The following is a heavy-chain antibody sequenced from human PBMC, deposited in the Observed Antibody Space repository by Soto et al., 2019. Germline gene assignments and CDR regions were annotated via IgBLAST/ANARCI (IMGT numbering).Heavy chain of an antibody. CDR2: ISGSGGST. J-gene: IGHJ2*01. D-gene: IGHD1-26*01. Sequence: EVQLLESGGGLVQPGGSLRLSCAASGFTFSSYAMSWVRQAPGKGLEWVSAISGSGGSTYYADSVKGRFTISRDNSKNTLELQMNSLRAEDRDVYYCAKDGVEEPRVGGWYFDLWGRGSLDTVSS. CDR3: AKDGVEEPRVGGWYFDL. CDR1: GFTFSSYA. V-gene: IGHV3-23*01.